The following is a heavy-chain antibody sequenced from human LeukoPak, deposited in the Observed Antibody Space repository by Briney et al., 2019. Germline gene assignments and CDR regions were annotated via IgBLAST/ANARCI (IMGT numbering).Heavy chain of an antibody. V-gene: IGHV3-23*01. J-gene: IGHJ4*02. D-gene: IGHD2-15*01. CDR1: GFTFSSYA. CDR2: IGGSGGSP. CDR3: AKAPVTTCSGAYCYPFDH. Sequence: GGSLRLSCAASGFTFSSYAMSWVRQAPGKGLEWVSAIGGSGGSPYYADSVKGRFTISRDDFKNTLYLQMNSLRAEDSAVYYCAKAPVTTCSGAYCYPFDHWSQGTLVTVSS.